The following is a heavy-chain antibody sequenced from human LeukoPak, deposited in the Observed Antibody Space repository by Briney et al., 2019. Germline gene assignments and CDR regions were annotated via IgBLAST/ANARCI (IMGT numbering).Heavy chain of an antibody. J-gene: IGHJ4*02. V-gene: IGHV1-58*02. CDR3: AVTYYYDSSGYRTQFDY. D-gene: IGHD3-22*01. Sequence: GASVKVSCKASGFTFTSSAMQWVRQARGQRLEWIGWIVVGSGNTNYAQKFQERVTITRDMSTSTAYMELSSLRSEDTAVYYCAVTYYYDSSGYRTQFDYWGQGTPVTVSS. CDR2: IVVGSGNT. CDR1: GFTFTSSA.